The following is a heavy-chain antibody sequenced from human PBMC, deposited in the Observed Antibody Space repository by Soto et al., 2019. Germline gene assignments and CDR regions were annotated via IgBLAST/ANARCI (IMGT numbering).Heavy chain of an antibody. CDR1: GDSFNDYY. J-gene: IGHJ6*03. CDR2: INPNGGVT. Sequence: QVQLVQSGAEVRKPGASVTVSCRSSGDSFNDYYIHWVRQAPGQGFEWMGWINPNGGVTKYAQKFQGWVSMTRDTSIRTVYMQLSRLRSDDTAVYYWAIESGGATATLDYYYFYMDVWGTGTTVTVSS. D-gene: IGHD5-12*01. V-gene: IGHV1-2*04. CDR3: AIESGGATATLDYYYFYMDV.